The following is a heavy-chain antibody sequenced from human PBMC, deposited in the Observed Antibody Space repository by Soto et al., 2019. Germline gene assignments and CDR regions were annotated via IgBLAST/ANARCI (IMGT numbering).Heavy chain of an antibody. Sequence: ASVKVSCKASGYTFTSYAMHWVRQAPGQRLEWMGWINAGNGNTKYSQKFQGRVTITRDTSASTAYMELSSLRSGDTAVYYCARDSYYYDSSGYYYAIDYWGQGTLVTVSS. J-gene: IGHJ4*02. D-gene: IGHD3-22*01. CDR1: GYTFTSYA. CDR3: ARDSYYYDSSGYYYAIDY. V-gene: IGHV1-3*01. CDR2: INAGNGNT.